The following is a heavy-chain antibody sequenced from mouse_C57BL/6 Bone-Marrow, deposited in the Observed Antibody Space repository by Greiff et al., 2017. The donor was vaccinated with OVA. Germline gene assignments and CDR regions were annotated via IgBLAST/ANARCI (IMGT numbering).Heavy chain of an antibody. CDR1: GYTFTDHT. CDR3: ASECYDFYYLDY. Sequence: QVQLQQSDAELVKPGASVTISCKVSGYTFTDHTIHWMKQRPEQGLEWIGDIYPRDGSTKYNEKFKGKATLTADKSSSTAYMQRNSLTSEDSAVYCCASECYDFYYLDYWGQGTTLTVSS. D-gene: IGHD2-12*01. V-gene: IGHV1-78*01. CDR2: IYPRDGST. J-gene: IGHJ2*01.